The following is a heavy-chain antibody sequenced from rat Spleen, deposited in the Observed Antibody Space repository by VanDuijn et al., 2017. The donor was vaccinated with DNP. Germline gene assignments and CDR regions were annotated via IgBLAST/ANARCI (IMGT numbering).Heavy chain of an antibody. D-gene: IGHD1-12*02. CDR1: GYTFTSYY. CDR2: INTGSGGT. Sequence: QVQLQQSGAELAKPGSSVMISCRASGYTFTSYYISWIKQTTGQGLECIGYINTGSGGTNYNEKFKGKATLTVDKSSSTAFMQLSSLTPDDSAVYYCARPNYDGGYYYSYYFEYWGQGVMVTVSS. J-gene: IGHJ2*01. CDR3: ARPNYDGGYYYSYYFEY. V-gene: IGHV1-43*01.